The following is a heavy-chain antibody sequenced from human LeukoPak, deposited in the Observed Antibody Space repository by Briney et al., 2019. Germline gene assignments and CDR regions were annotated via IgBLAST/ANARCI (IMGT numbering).Heavy chain of an antibody. Sequence: PGGSLRPSCAASGFTVSSNYMSWVRQAPGKGLEWVSVIYSGGSTYYADSVKGRFTISRDNSKNTLYLQMNSLRAEDTAVYYCAREDYGGDPEGDYGMDVWGQGTTVTVAS. D-gene: IGHD4-23*01. V-gene: IGHV3-66*01. CDR1: GFTVSSNY. CDR2: IYSGGST. CDR3: AREDYGGDPEGDYGMDV. J-gene: IGHJ6*02.